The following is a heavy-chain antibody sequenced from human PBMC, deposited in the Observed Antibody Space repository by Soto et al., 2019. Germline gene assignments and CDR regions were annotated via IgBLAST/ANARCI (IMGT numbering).Heavy chain of an antibody. V-gene: IGHV4-34*01. CDR3: ARFHLYYDFWSGYYTPAYYYCYGMDV. CDR1: GGSFSGYY. D-gene: IGHD3-3*01. Sequence: PSETLSLTCAVYGGSFSGYYCSWSRQPPGKGLEWIGEINHSGSTNYNPSLKSRVTISVDTSKNQFSLKLSSVTAADTAMYYCARFHLYYDFWSGYYTPAYYYCYGMDVWGQGTTVTVSS. J-gene: IGHJ6*02. CDR2: INHSGST.